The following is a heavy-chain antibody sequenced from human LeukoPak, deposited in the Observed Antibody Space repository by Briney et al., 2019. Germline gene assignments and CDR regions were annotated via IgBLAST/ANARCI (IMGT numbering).Heavy chain of an antibody. V-gene: IGHV3-30*18. CDR3: AKDATKLSSGWHDY. CDR1: GFTFSSYG. CDR2: IPYDGSNK. Sequence: PGGSLRLSCAASGFTFSSYGMHWVRQAPGKGLEWVAVIPYDGSNKYYADSVKGRFTISRDNSKNTLYLQMNSLRAEDTAVYYCAKDATKLSSGWHDYWGQGTLVTVSS. J-gene: IGHJ4*02. D-gene: IGHD6-19*01.